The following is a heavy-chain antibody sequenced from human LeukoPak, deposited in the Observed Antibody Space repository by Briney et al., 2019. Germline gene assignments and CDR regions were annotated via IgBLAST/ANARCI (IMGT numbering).Heavy chain of an antibody. CDR1: GFTFSSYA. V-gene: IGHV3-23*05. Sequence: PGGSLRLTCAASGFTFSSYAMNWVRLSAGRGLEWISAITDNGNTTYYADSVQGRFTISRDNSKSTLYLQMNSLGAEDTAVYYCATLRLSDHFDYWGLGTLVTVSS. J-gene: IGHJ4*02. CDR2: ITDNGNTT. CDR3: ATLRLSDHFDY. D-gene: IGHD2-15*01.